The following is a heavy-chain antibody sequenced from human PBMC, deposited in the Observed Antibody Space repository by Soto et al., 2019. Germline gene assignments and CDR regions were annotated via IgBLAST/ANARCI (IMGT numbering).Heavy chain of an antibody. CDR1: GFTFSSYW. D-gene: IGHD6-13*01. V-gene: IGHV3-74*01. J-gene: IGHJ4*02. CDR2: INTDGSST. Sequence: GGSLRLSCAASGFTFSSYWMHWVRQAPGKGLVWVSRINTDGSSTTYADSVEGRFTISRDNAKNTLFLQVNSLRAEDTAVYYCTRAGGSRIAGSYFDYWGQGTLVTVSS. CDR3: TRAGGSRIAGSYFDY.